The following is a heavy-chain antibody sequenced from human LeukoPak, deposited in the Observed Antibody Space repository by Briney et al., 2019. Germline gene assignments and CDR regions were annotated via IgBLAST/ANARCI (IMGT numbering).Heavy chain of an antibody. CDR1: GYTFTGYY. Sequence: ASVKVSCKASGYTFTGYYMHWVRQAPGQGLEWMGWINPNSGGTNYAQKFQGRITMTRDTPISTAYMELSRLRSDDTAVYYCASRSFGGYNADNDYWGQGTLVTVSS. CDR2: INPNSGGT. J-gene: IGHJ4*02. CDR3: ASRSFGGYNADNDY. V-gene: IGHV1-2*02. D-gene: IGHD5-24*01.